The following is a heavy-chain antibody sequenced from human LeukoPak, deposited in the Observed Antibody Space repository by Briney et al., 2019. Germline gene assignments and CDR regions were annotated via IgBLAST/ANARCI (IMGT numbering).Heavy chain of an antibody. V-gene: IGHV1-18*01. D-gene: IGHD3-9*01. CDR2: ISAYNGNT. J-gene: IGHJ4*02. CDR3: ARDRLRYFDWLLTCPGY. CDR1: GYTFTSYG. Sequence: GASVKVSCKASGYTFTSYGISWVRQAPGQGLEWMGWISAYNGNTNYAQKLQGRVTMTTDTFTSTAYMELRSLRSDDTAVYYCARDRLRYFDWLLTCPGYWGQGTLVTVSS.